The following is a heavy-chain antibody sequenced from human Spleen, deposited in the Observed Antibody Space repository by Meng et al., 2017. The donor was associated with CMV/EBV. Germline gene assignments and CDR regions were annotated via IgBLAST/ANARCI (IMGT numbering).Heavy chain of an antibody. CDR3: AREVVGGATDF. CDR2: TYYRSKWYN. D-gene: IGHD1-26*01. V-gene: IGHV6-1*01. J-gene: IGHJ4*02. Sequence: ISGDSVSSKNAAWTWIRQSPSRGLEWLGRTYYRSKWYNDYAVSMKGRITINPDTSKNQFSLQLNSVTPEDTAVYYCAREVVGGATDFWGQGTLVTVSS. CDR1: GDSVSSKNAA.